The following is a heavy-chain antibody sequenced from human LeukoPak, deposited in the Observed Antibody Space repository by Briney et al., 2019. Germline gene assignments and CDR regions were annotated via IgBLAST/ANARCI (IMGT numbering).Heavy chain of an antibody. Sequence: ASVKVSCKASGYTFTSYGISWVRQAPGQGLEWMGWISAYNGNTNYAQKLQGRVTITTDTSTSTAYMELRSLRSDDTAVYYCARTDLRGSYYLPRPWGQGTLVTVPS. J-gene: IGHJ5*02. CDR3: ARTDLRGSYYLPRP. D-gene: IGHD1-26*01. V-gene: IGHV1-18*01. CDR2: ISAYNGNT. CDR1: GYTFTSYG.